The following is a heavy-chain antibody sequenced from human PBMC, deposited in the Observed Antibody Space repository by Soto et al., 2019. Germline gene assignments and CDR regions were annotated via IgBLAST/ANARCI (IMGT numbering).Heavy chain of an antibody. V-gene: IGHV1-69*14. CDR1: GGTLSNYG. D-gene: IGHD4-17*01. J-gene: IGHJ6*02. Sequence: QVQLVQSGAEVKKPGSSVKVSCKASGGTLSNYGISWVRQAPGQGLEWMGGIIPVFGTANYAQKFQGRVTITADKSTSTVYMDVTSLRSEDTAVYYCARGDATKIVVTTYYGMDVWGQGTTVTVSS. CDR2: IIPVFGTA. CDR3: ARGDATKIVVTTYYGMDV.